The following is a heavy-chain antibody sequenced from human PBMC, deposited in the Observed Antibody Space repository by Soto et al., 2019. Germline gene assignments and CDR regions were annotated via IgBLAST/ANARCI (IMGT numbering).Heavy chain of an antibody. CDR2: IWYDGSNK. V-gene: IGHV3-33*01. CDR1: GFTFSSYG. J-gene: IGHJ4*02. CDR3: ARDDGQAQGY. Sequence: QVQLVESGGGVVQPGRSLRLSCAASGFTFSSYGMHWVRQAPCKGLEWVAVIWYDGSNKYYADSVKGRFTISRDNSKNTLYLQMNSLRAEDTAVYYCARDDGQAQGYWGQGTLVTVSS.